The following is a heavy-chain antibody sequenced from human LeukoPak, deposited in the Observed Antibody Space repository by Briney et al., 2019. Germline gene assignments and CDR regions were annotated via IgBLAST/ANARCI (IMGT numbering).Heavy chain of an antibody. J-gene: IGHJ5*02. Sequence: SETLSLTCAVYGGSFSGYYWSWIRQPPGKGLEWIGEINHSGSTNYNPSLKSRVTISADTSKNQFSLKLSSVTAADTAVYYCARNPYCSSTSCYNWFDPWGQGTLVTVSS. D-gene: IGHD2-2*01. CDR1: GGSFSGYY. CDR3: ARNPYCSSTSCYNWFDP. V-gene: IGHV4-34*01. CDR2: INHSGST.